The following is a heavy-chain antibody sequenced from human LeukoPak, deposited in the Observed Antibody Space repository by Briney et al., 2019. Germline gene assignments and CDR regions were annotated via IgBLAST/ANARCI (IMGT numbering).Heavy chain of an antibody. CDR1: GFTFSSYS. V-gene: IGHV3-48*01. J-gene: IGHJ4*02. Sequence: GGSLRLSCAASGFTFSSYSMNWVRQAPGKGLEWVSYISSSSSTIYYADSVKGRFTISRDNAKNSLYLQMNSLRAEDTAVYYCARDYGDYVVDYWGQGSLGTVSS. CDR2: ISSSSSTI. D-gene: IGHD4-17*01. CDR3: ARDYGDYVVDY.